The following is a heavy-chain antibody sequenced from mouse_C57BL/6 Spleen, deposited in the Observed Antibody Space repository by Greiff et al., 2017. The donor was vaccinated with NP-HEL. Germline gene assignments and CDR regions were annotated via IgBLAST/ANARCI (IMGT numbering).Heavy chain of an antibody. V-gene: IGHV1-82*01. J-gene: IGHJ4*01. D-gene: IGHD1-1*01. CDR1: GYAFSSSW. Sequence: QVTLKESGPELVKPGASVKISCKASGYAFSSSWMNWVKQRPGKGLEWIGRIYPGDGDTNYNGKFKGKATLTADKSSSTAYMQLSSLTSEDSAVYFCAREVLRRYAMDYWGQGTSVTVSS. CDR2: IYPGDGDT. CDR3: AREVLRRYAMDY.